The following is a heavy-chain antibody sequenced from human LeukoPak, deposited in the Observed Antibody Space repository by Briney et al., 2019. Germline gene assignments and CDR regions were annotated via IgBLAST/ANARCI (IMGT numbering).Heavy chain of an antibody. CDR2: INPSGGST. V-gene: IGHV1-46*01. Sequence: ASVKVSCKPSGYTFTSYYMHWVRQAPGQGLEWMGIINPSGGSTSYAQKFQGRVTMTRDMSTSTVYMELSSLRSEDTAEYYCARGTYSSGWYQQALFDYWGQGTLVTVSS. D-gene: IGHD6-19*01. J-gene: IGHJ4*02. CDR3: ARGTYSSGWYQQALFDY. CDR1: GYTFTSYY.